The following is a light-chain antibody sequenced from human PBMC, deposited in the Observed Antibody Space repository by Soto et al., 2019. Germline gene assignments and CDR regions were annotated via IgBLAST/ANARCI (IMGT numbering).Light chain of an antibody. CDR1: SSNIGPNA. V-gene: IGLV1-44*01. J-gene: IGLJ1*01. CDR2: NNN. CDR3: AAWDDSLNGLV. Sequence: QAVVTQPPSASGTPGQKVTISCSGSSSNIGPNAVNWYQQLPGTAPKLLLYNNNQRPSGVSDRFSGSKSGTSASLAISGLQSDDEADYHCAAWDDSLNGLVFGTGNKVTVL.